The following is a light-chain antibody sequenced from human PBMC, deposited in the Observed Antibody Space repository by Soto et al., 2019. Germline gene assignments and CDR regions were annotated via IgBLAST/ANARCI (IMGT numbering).Light chain of an antibody. CDR2: AAS. Sequence: DIQLTQSPSFLSASVGDRVTITCRASQGISSYLAWYQQKPGKAPKLLIYAASTLQSGVPSRFSGSGSGTEFTLTISSLHPEDFATYYCQQLNSYKVTFGQGTKLEIK. V-gene: IGKV1-9*01. CDR1: QGISSY. CDR3: QQLNSYKVT. J-gene: IGKJ2*01.